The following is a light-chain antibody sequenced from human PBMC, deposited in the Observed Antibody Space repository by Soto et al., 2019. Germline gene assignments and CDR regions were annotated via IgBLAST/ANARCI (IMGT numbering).Light chain of an antibody. V-gene: IGLV2-14*01. CDR2: DVS. CDR3: SSYTSSNTVGV. J-gene: IGLJ2*01. Sequence: QSALTQPASVSGSPGQSITISCTGTNSDVGGYNYVSWYQQHPGKVPKLMIYDVSNRPSGVSNRFSGSKSGNTASLTISGLQAEDEADYYCSSYTSSNTVGVFGGGTQLTVL. CDR1: NSDVGGYNY.